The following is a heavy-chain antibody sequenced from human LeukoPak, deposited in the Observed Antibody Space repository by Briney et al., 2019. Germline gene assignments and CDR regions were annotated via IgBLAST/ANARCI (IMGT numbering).Heavy chain of an antibody. CDR2: IIPILGIA. CDR3: ARLRYCYGMDV. Sequence: SVKVSCKASGGTFSSYAISWVRQAPGQGLEWMGRIIPILGIANYAQKFQGRVTITADKFTSTAYMELSSLRSEDTAVYYCARLRYCYGMDVWGQGTTVTVSS. CDR1: GGTFSSYA. J-gene: IGHJ6*02. V-gene: IGHV1-69*04.